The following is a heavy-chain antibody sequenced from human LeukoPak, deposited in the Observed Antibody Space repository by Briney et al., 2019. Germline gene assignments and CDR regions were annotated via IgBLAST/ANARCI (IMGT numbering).Heavy chain of an antibody. CDR3: ARGGGYSERFDY. CDR2: IKFDGTEK. Sequence: ETLSLTCAVYGGSFSGYYWSWIRQPPGKGLEWVATIKFDGTEKQYVASVRGRFTFSRANDENSMFLRMESLSPEDTAVYYCARGGGYSERFDYWGQGTLVTVSS. V-gene: IGHV3-7*01. J-gene: IGHJ4*02. CDR1: GGSFSGYY. D-gene: IGHD1-26*01.